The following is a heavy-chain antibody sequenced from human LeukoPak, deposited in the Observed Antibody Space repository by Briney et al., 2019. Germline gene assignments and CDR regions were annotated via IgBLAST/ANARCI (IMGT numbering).Heavy chain of an antibody. Sequence: SETLSLTCTVSGESISGFYWNWIRQPPGKGLEWIGYIYHSGSTNYNPSLKSRVTISVDTSKNQFSLKLRSVTAADTAVYYCASVVVVPANDAFDIWGQGTMVTVSS. J-gene: IGHJ3*02. V-gene: IGHV4-59*01. CDR1: GESISGFY. CDR2: IYHSGST. D-gene: IGHD2-2*01. CDR3: ASVVVVPANDAFDI.